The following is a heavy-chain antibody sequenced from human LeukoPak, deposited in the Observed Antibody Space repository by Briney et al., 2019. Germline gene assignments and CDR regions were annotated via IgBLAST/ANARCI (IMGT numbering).Heavy chain of an antibody. CDR2: ISYSGST. Sequence: PSETLSLTCTVSGDSISSYYWSWIRQPPGKGMEWIGYISYSGSTNYNPSLKSRVTISVDTSKNQFSLKLSSVTAADTAVYYCARHLSWSGGRCYTHYYFNYWGQGTLVTVSS. V-gene: IGHV4-59*08. CDR3: ARHLSWSGGRCYTHYYFNY. CDR1: GDSISSYY. D-gene: IGHD2-15*01. J-gene: IGHJ4*02.